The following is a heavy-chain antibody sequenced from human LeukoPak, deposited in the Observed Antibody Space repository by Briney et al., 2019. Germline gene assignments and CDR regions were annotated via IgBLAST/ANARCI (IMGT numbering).Heavy chain of an antibody. Sequence: GGSLRLSCAASGFTFSSYAMHWVRQAPGKGLEWVAVISYDGSNKYYADSVKGRFTISRDNSKNTLYLQMNSLRAEDTAVYYCVYPYSSSLYFDYWGQGTLVTVSS. CDR3: VYPYSSSLYFDY. CDR2: ISYDGSNK. V-gene: IGHV3-30*01. J-gene: IGHJ4*02. D-gene: IGHD6-6*01. CDR1: GFTFSSYA.